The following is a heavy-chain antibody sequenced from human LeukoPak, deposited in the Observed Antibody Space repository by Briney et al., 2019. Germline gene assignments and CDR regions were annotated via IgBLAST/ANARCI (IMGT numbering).Heavy chain of an antibody. V-gene: IGHV4-39*07. D-gene: IGHD3-10*01. Sequence: SSETLSLTCIVSGGSISSSSYYWGWIRQPPGRGLEWIGSIYYSGSTYYNPSLKSRVTISVDTSKNQFSLKLSSVTAADTAVYYCVRHCYASGSDPLCYFDYWGQGTLVTVSS. J-gene: IGHJ4*02. CDR2: IYYSGST. CDR1: GGSISSSSYY. CDR3: VRHCYASGSDPLCYFDY.